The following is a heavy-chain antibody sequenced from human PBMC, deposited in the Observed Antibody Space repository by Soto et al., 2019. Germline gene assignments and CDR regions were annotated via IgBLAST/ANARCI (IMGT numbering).Heavy chain of an antibody. CDR1: GGSISSYY. J-gene: IGHJ4*02. CDR3: ASRHSSPYFDY. V-gene: IGHV4-59*08. CDR2: IYYSGST. Sequence: PSETLSLTCAVSGGSISSYYWSWIRQPPGKGLEWIGSIYYSGSTYYNPSPKSRVTISVDTSKNQFSLKLNSVTAADTAVYYCASRHSSPYFDYWGQGTLVTVSS. D-gene: IGHD6-13*01.